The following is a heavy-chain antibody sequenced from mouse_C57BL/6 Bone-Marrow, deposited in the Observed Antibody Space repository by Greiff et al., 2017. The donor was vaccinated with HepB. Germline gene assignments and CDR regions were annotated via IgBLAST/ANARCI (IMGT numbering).Heavy chain of an antibody. Sequence: QVQLQQSGAELVRPGASVKLSCKASGYTFTDYYINWVKQRPGQGLEWIARIYPGSGNTYYNEKFKGKATLTAEKSSSTAYMQLSSLTSEDSAVYFCASRLGFYYYGSSPYYAMDYWGQGTSVTVSS. CDR2: IYPGSGNT. CDR3: ASRLGFYYYGSSPYYAMDY. D-gene: IGHD1-1*01. V-gene: IGHV1-76*01. CDR1: GYTFTDYY. J-gene: IGHJ4*01.